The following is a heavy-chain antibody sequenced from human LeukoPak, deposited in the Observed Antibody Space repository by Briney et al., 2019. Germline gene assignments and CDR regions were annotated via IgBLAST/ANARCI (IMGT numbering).Heavy chain of an antibody. D-gene: IGHD3-3*01. CDR1: GFTFSSYS. CDR2: ISSSSRYI. Sequence: TGGSLRLSCAASGFTFSSYSMNWVRQAPGKGLEWVSSISSSSRYIYYADSVKGRFTISRDNSKDTLYLQMNSLRAEDTAVYYCAKLVNYDFWSGYHLDYWGQGTLVTVSS. CDR3: AKLVNYDFWSGYHLDY. V-gene: IGHV3-21*04. J-gene: IGHJ4*02.